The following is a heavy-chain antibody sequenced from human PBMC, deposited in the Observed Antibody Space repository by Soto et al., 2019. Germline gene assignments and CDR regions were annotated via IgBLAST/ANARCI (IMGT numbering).Heavy chain of an antibody. J-gene: IGHJ4*02. CDR2: ISGSGGST. V-gene: IGHV3-23*01. CDR1: GFTFSNYA. D-gene: IGHD6-13*01. Sequence: EVPLLESGGGLVQPGGSLRLSCAASGFTFSNYAVTWVRQAPGKGLEWVSTISGSGGSTYYADSVKGRFTISRDNSKNTLYLQTNSLRAEDTAVYYCAKDQGSSWYEIDYWGQGTLVTVSS. CDR3: AKDQGSSWYEIDY.